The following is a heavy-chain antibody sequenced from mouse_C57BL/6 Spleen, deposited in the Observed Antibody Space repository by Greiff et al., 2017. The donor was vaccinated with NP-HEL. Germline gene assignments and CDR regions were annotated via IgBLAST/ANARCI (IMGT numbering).Heavy chain of an antibody. D-gene: IGHD1-1*01. J-gene: IGHJ3*01. CDR2: IWTGGGT. Sequence: VKLMESGPGLVAPSQSLSITCTVSGFSLTSYAISWVRQPPGKGLEWLGVIWTGGGTNYNSALKSRLSISKDNSKSQVFLKMNSLQTDDTARYYCARNSYYGSSYALAYWGQGTLVTVSA. CDR1: GFSLTSYA. CDR3: ARNSYYGSSYALAY. V-gene: IGHV2-9-1*01.